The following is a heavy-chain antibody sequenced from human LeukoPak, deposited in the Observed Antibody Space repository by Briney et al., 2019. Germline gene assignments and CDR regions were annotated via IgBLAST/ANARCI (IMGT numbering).Heavy chain of an antibody. Sequence: VSVKVSCKVSGYTLTELSTHWVRQAPGKGLEWMGGFDPEDGETIYAQKFQGRVTMTEDTSTDTAYMELSSLRSEDTAVHYCATSGDYGNWFDPWGQGTLVTVSS. J-gene: IGHJ5*02. D-gene: IGHD2-21*02. V-gene: IGHV1-24*01. CDR2: FDPEDGET. CDR1: GYTLTELS. CDR3: ATSGDYGNWFDP.